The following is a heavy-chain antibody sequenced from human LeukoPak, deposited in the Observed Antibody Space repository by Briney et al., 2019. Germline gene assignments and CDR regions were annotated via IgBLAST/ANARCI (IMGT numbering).Heavy chain of an antibody. Sequence: GASVKVSCKASGYTFTSYYTHWVRQAPGQGLEWMGIINPSGGSTSYAQKFQGRVTMTRDTSTSTVYMELSSLRSEDTAVYYCARKEVVLMVYAPYYYGMDVWGQGTTVTVSS. CDR1: GYTFTSYY. CDR3: ARKEVVLMVYAPYYYGMDV. V-gene: IGHV1-46*01. CDR2: INPSGGST. D-gene: IGHD2-8*01. J-gene: IGHJ6*02.